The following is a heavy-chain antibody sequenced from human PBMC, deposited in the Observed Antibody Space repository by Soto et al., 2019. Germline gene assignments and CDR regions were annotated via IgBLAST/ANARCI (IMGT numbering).Heavy chain of an antibody. V-gene: IGHV4-39*01. CDR3: ARGVRGTGSWNTLVDY. D-gene: IGHD6-13*01. Sequence: SETLSLTCTVSGDSISGSTYYWGWIRQPPGKGLEWIGSIYYTGSTYYTPSFKSRVIMSVDTSKDQFSLKLNSVTAADTAVYYCARGVRGTGSWNTLVDYWGQGTLVTVSS. CDR2: IYYTGST. CDR1: GDSISGSTYY. J-gene: IGHJ4*02.